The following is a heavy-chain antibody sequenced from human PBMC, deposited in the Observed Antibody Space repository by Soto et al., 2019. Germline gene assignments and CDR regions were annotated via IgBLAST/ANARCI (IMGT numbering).Heavy chain of an antibody. CDR3: ARGVVVVTNYYFDQ. CDR2: ILPIYSTRNYA. CDR1: VGTFNKYA. Sequence: SVKFSFKASVGTFNKYAISWLRQAPGQGPEWMGSILPIYSTRNYANYAHKFQGRVTITVDTSTSTAYLELSGLKSDDTAIYYSARGVVVVTNYYFDQWGQGTLVTVSS. J-gene: IGHJ4*02. D-gene: IGHD2-2*01. V-gene: IGHV1-69*06.